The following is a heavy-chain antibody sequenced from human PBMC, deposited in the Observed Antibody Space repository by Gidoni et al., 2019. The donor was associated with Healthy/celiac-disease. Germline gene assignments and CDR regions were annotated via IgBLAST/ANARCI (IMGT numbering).Heavy chain of an antibody. CDR2: TYYSGST. CDR1: VVSISSGGYY. Sequence: QVQLQESVPGLVKPSQTLSLTCTFSVVSISSGGYYWSWIRKHPGKGLEWIGYTYYSGSTYYKPSLKSRVTISVDTSKNQFSLKLSSVTAADTAVYYCASGYSSSWYWKFDYWGQGTLVTVSS. CDR3: ASGYSSSWYWKFDY. J-gene: IGHJ4*02. D-gene: IGHD6-13*01. V-gene: IGHV4-31*03.